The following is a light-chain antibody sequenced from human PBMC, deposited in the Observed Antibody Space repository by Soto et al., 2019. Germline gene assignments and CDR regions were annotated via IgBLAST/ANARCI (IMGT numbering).Light chain of an antibody. V-gene: IGLV2-8*01. CDR2: EVS. Sequence: QSALTQPPSASGSPGQSVTISCTGTSGDVGGYNFVSWYQQHPGKAPKFLIYEVSKRPSGVPDRFSGSKSGNTASLTVSGLPAEEEAAYYCSSYAGGIKWVFGGGTKLTVL. CDR3: SSYAGGIKWV. CDR1: SGDVGGYNF. J-gene: IGLJ3*02.